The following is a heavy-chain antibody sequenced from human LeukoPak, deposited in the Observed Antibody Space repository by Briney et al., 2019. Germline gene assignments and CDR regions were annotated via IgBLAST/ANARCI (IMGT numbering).Heavy chain of an antibody. CDR2: ISWNSGSI. CDR3: AKDKADGMDV. J-gene: IGHJ6*02. D-gene: IGHD6-13*01. V-gene: IGHV3-9*01. CDR1: GFTFDDYA. Sequence: PGGSLRLSCAASGFTFDDYAMHWVRHAPGKGLEWVSGISWNSGSIGYADSVKGRFTISRDNAKNSLYLQMNSLRAEDTALYYCAKDKADGMDVWGQGTTVTVSS.